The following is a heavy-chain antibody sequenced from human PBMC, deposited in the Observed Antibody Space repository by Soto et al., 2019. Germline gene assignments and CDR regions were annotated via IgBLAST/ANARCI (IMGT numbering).Heavy chain of an antibody. CDR3: ARGAATVTPGWFDP. V-gene: IGHV4-38-2*01. CDR1: GYSISSGYY. Sequence: SETLSLTCAVSGYSISSGYYWGWIRQTPGKGLEWIASIYHSGSTYYNPSLKSRVTISVDTSKNQFSLKLTSVTAADTAVYYCARGAATVTPGWFDPWGQGIMVTVS. CDR2: IYHSGST. J-gene: IGHJ5*02. D-gene: IGHD4-17*01.